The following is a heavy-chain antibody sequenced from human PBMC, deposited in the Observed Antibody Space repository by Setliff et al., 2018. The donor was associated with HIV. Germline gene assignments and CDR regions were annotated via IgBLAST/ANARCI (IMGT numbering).Heavy chain of an antibody. D-gene: IGHD3-3*01. CDR3: AKDYTTTFWEYNWFDL. CDR1: GFTFSFHA. J-gene: IGHJ5*02. Sequence: LRLSCAASGFTFSFHAMTWVRQAPGKGLEWVSGINGDGDSTYYADSVKGRFTVSRDNSKDTLTLQMNDLRAEDTGLDYCAKDYTTTFWEYNWFDLWGQGTLVTVSS. V-gene: IGHV3-23*01. CDR2: INGDGDST.